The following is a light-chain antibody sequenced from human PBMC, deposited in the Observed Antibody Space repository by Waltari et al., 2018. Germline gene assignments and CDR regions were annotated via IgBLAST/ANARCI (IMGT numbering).Light chain of an antibody. CDR1: QGINNW. Sequence: DIQMTQSPSSVSASVGDRVTITCRASQGINNWLPWYQHKPGNAPQLLIYGASSLKSGVPSRFSGSGSETEFTLTISSLQPEDFATYYCQQADTLPLTFGGGTKVEIK. V-gene: IGKV1-12*01. CDR2: GAS. CDR3: QQADTLPLT. J-gene: IGKJ4*01.